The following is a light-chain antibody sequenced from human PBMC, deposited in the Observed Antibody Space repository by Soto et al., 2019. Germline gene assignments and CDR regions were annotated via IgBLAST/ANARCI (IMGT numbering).Light chain of an antibody. CDR2: GNN. Sequence: HCVLTQPPSGSGIPGRRVSISCSGSGSSIGTNTVNWYRQLPGTAPKLLIYGNNQRPSGVPDRFSGSKSGTSASLAISGLQSEDEADYYCAAWDGSLNNVLFGGGTKVTVL. CDR3: AAWDGSLNNVL. V-gene: IGLV1-44*01. CDR1: GSSIGTNT. J-gene: IGLJ2*01.